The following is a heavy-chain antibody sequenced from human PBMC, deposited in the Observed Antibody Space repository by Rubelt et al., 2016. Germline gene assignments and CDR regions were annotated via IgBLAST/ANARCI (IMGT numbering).Heavy chain of an antibody. CDR2: IDHSEHT. CDR3: ARRSAHIVVVTAKKNWFDP. V-gene: IGHV4-34*01. J-gene: IGHJ5*02. CDR1: GGSFNDYY. D-gene: IGHD2-21*02. Sequence: QVQLQQWGAGLLKPSETLSLTCTVYGGSFNDYYWTWIRQHPGRGLEWIGEIDHSEHTNYNPSLKSRVTLAVDTSKNKVSLKLSSVTAADTAVYYRARRSAHIVVVTAKKNWFDPWGQGTLVTVSS.